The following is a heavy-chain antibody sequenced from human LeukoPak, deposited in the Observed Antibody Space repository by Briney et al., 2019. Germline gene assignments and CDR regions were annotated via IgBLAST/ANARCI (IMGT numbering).Heavy chain of an antibody. V-gene: IGHV3-23*01. CDR2: ISGSGGST. Sequence: GGSLRLSCAASGFTFSSYAMSWVRQAPGKGLEWVSAISGSGGSTYYADSVKGRFTISRDNSKNTLYLQMNSLRAEDTAVYYCARGYCSSTSCYDHPWGQGTLVTVSS. D-gene: IGHD2-2*01. CDR3: ARGYCSSTSCYDHP. CDR1: GFTFSSYA. J-gene: IGHJ5*02.